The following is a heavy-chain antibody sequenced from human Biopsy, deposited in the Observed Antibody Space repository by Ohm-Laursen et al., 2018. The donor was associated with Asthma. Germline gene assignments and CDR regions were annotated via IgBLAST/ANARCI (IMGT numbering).Heavy chain of an antibody. Sequence: PGTLSLTCDVSGGSISVSNWWSWVRQSPGRGLEWIGQIYHLGNANYNPSLKSRVTMSVDKSKNQFSLKLASVTAADTAVYFCARRWRSYDSSNYYLDQWGQGTLVTASS. CDR2: IYHLGNA. D-gene: IGHD3-22*01. J-gene: IGHJ4*02. CDR3: ARRWRSYDSSNYYLDQ. CDR1: GGSISVSNW. V-gene: IGHV4-4*01.